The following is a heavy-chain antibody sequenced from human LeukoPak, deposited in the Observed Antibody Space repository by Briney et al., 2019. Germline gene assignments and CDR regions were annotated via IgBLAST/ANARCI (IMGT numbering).Heavy chain of an antibody. CDR1: GFTFSSCV. Sequence: GGTLRLSCAASGFTFSSCVMSWVRQAPGKGLEWVSAISGGGGSTYYADSVKGRFTISRDNSKNTLSLQMNSLRAEDTAVYYCVKDALVVPVSMGPPEVDYWGQGTLVTVSS. CDR3: VKDALVVPVSMGPPEVDY. CDR2: ISGGGGST. V-gene: IGHV3-23*01. D-gene: IGHD2/OR15-2a*01. J-gene: IGHJ4*02.